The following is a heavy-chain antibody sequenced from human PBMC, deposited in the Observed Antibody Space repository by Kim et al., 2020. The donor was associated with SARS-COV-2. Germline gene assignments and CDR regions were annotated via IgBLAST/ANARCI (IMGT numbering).Heavy chain of an antibody. Sequence: GGSLRLSCAASGVPFILYCMHWVRQAPGKGLVWVSRINSDGSSTSYADSVKGRFTISRDNAKNTLYLQMNSLRAEDTAVYYCARDIYGSGSYYTKHYYYYGMDVWGQGTTVTVSS. D-gene: IGHD3-10*01. V-gene: IGHV3-74*01. CDR3: ARDIYGSGSYYTKHYYYYGMDV. CDR2: INSDGSST. CDR1: GVPFILYC. J-gene: IGHJ6*02.